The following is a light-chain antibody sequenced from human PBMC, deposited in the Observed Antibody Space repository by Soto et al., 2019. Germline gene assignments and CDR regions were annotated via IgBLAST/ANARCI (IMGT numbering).Light chain of an antibody. CDR2: GAS. J-gene: IGKJ1*01. Sequence: EIVLTQSPGTLSLSPGERATLSCRASQSVSSSYFAWYQQRFGQAPRLLIYGASSRATGIPDRFSGSGSGTDFTLTISRLEPEDFAVYYCQQYGSSSWTFGQATKVEIK. V-gene: IGKV3-20*01. CDR3: QQYGSSSWT. CDR1: QSVSSSY.